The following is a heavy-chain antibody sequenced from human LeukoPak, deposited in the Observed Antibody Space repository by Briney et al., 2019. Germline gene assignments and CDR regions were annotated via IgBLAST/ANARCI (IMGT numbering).Heavy chain of an antibody. CDR2: ISSSGSTI. J-gene: IGHJ4*02. CDR1: GFTFSSYE. V-gene: IGHV3-48*03. Sequence: PGGSLRLSCAASGFTFSSYEMNWVRQAPGKGLEWVSYISSSGSTIYYADSVKGRFTISRDNAKNSLYLQMNSLRAEDTAVYYCARGLYCSGGSCYSEDGDYWGQGTLVTVSS. D-gene: IGHD2-15*01. CDR3: ARGLYCSGGSCYSEDGDY.